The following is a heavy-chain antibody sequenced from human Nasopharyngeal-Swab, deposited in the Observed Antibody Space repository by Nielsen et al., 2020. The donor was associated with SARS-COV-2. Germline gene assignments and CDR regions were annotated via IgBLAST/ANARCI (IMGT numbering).Heavy chain of an antibody. CDR3: ARGKRTLSSALLWFAAYYYYMDV. V-gene: IGHV1-8*01. J-gene: IGHJ6*03. CDR2: MNPNSGNT. CDR1: GYTFTSYD. D-gene: IGHD3-10*01. Sequence: ASVKVPCKASGYTFTSYDINWVRQATGQGLEWMGWMNPNSGNTGYAQKFQGRVTMTRNTSISTAYMELSSLRSEDTAVYYCARGKRTLSSALLWFAAYYYYMDVWGKGTTVTVSS.